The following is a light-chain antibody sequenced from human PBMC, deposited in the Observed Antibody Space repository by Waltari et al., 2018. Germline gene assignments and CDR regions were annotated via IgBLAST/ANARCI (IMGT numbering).Light chain of an antibody. V-gene: IGLV3-21*03. Sequence: SYVLTQPPSVSVAPGTTARITCGGNTIRSQSVHWYQQKPGQAPVLVVYDDSDRPSGIPERFSGSNSGNTATLTISRVEAGDEADYYCQVWDSSSDHAVFGGGTQLTVL. J-gene: IGLJ7*01. CDR1: TIRSQS. CDR3: QVWDSSSDHAV. CDR2: DDS.